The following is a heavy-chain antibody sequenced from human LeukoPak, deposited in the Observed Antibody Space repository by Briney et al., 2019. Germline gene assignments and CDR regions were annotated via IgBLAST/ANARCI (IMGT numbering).Heavy chain of an antibody. J-gene: IGHJ3*02. Sequence: PGRSLRLSCAASGFTFSSYAMHWVRQAPGEGLEYVSAISSNGGSTYYANSVKGRFTISRDNSKNTLYLQMGSLRAEDTAVYYCARDRYSGSYYFPRWNAFDIWGQGTMVTVSS. V-gene: IGHV3-64*01. CDR3: ARDRYSGSYYFPRWNAFDI. CDR2: ISSNGGST. D-gene: IGHD1-26*01. CDR1: GFTFSSYA.